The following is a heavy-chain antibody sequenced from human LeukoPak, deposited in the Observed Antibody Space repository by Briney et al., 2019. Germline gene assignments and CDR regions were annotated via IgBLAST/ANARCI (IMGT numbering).Heavy chain of an antibody. CDR2: IKGDGNEK. CDR3: AKEGAYPIITYDS. Sequence: GGSLRLSCAASGFTFSNYWMNWVRQAPGKGLEWVANIKGDGNEKNYVDSVKGRFSISRDNAKNSLYLQMDSLRAEDTAVYYCAKEGAYPIITYDSWGQGALVTVSS. V-gene: IGHV3-7*01. J-gene: IGHJ5*01. CDR1: GFTFSNYW. D-gene: IGHD3-10*01.